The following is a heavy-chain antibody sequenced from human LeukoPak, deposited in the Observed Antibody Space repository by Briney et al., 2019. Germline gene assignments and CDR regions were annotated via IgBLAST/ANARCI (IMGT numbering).Heavy chain of an antibody. D-gene: IGHD3-10*01. CDR3: ARYNTLLRGVTTSDY. J-gene: IGHJ4*02. V-gene: IGHV1-18*01. CDR1: GYSFSNYG. Sequence: ASVKVSCKASGYSFSNYGISWVRQAPGQGLEWMGRIGRISAHNGDVNYAPKFQGRVTMTTDTSTTTAYMELRSLRFDDTAVYHCARYNTLLRGVTTSDYWGQGTLVTVSS. CDR2: IGRISAHNGDV.